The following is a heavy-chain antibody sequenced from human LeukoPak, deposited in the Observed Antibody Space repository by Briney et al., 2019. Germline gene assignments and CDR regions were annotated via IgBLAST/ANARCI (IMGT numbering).Heavy chain of an antibody. V-gene: IGHV4-31*03. J-gene: IGHJ5*02. Sequence: SETLSLTCTVSGGSISSGGYWWSWIRQHPGKGLEWIGYIYYSGSTYYNPSLKSRVTLSVDTSKTQFSLKLSSVTAADTAVYYCARYAAIRSWFDPWGQGTLVTVSS. CDR3: ARYAAIRSWFDP. CDR2: IYYSGST. D-gene: IGHD2-2*02. CDR1: GGSISSGGYW.